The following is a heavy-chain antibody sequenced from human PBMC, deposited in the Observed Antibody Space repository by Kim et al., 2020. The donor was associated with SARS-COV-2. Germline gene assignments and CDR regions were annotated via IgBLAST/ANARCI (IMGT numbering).Heavy chain of an antibody. J-gene: IGHJ3*01. CDR2: ISVSGDIT. CDR1: GFTFSKFA. CDR3: AKGGSTSGYAFDL. D-gene: IGHD2-2*01. Sequence: GGSLRLSCAAPGFTFSKFAMSWVRQAPGKGLEWVSIISVSGDITYYADSVKGRFTISRDNSKSTLYLQLNSLRAEDTAVYYCAKGGSTSGYAFDLWAKGHWSPSLQ. V-gene: IGHV3-23*01.